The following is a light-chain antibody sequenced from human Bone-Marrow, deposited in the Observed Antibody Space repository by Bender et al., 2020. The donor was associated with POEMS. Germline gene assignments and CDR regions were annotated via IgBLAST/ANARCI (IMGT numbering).Light chain of an antibody. CDR3: QSTDNRGPA. CDR1: ALPKQY. V-gene: IGLV3-25*03. J-gene: IGLJ2*01. CDR2: KDS. Sequence: SYELTQPPSVSVSPGQTAKITCSGDALPKQYAYWYQQRPGQAPLMVIYKDSERPSGIPGRFSGSSSGTTATLTISGVEAEDEADYYCQSTDNRGPAFGGGTKLTVL.